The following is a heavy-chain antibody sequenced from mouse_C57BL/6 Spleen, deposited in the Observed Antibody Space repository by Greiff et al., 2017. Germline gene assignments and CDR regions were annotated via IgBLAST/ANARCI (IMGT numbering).Heavy chain of an antibody. CDR1: GYAFTSYW. D-gene: IGHD4-1*01. J-gene: IGHJ1*03. V-gene: IGHV1-72*01. CDR3: ARRDWDRYFDV. CDR2: IDPKSGGT. Sequence: QVQLQQPGAELVKPGASVKLSCKASGYAFTSYWMHWVKQRPGRGLEWIGRIDPKSGGTKYNEKFKSKATLTVDKPSSTAYMQLSSLTSEDSAVYYCARRDWDRYFDVWGTGTTVTVSS.